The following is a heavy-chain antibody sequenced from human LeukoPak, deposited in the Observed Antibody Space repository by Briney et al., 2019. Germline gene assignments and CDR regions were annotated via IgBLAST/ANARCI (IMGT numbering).Heavy chain of an antibody. V-gene: IGHV1-46*01. J-gene: IGHJ4*02. CDR2: INPSGGST. CDR1: GYTFTSYY. CDR3: ARNVAARFGTSVFDY. Sequence: ASVKVSCKASGYTFTSYYMHWVRQAPGQGLEWMGIINPSGGSTSYAQKFQGRVTMTRDTSTSTVYMELSSLRSEDTAVYYCARNVAARFGTSVFDYWGQGTLVTVSS. D-gene: IGHD6-6*01.